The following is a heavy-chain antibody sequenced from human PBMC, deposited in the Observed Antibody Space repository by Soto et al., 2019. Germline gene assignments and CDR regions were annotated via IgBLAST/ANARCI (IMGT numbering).Heavy chain of an antibody. V-gene: IGHV2-5*02. CDR3: AQTEGDDAFDI. Sequence: QITLKESGPTLVKPTQTLTLTCIFSGFSLSTRGVGVGWIRQPPGKALEWLALIYWDDDKRYSPSLKSRLTITQDASKNHVVVTMTNMDPVETATYYCAQTEGDDAFDIWGQGTMVTVSS. CDR2: IYWDDDK. J-gene: IGHJ3*02. CDR1: GFSLSTRGVG.